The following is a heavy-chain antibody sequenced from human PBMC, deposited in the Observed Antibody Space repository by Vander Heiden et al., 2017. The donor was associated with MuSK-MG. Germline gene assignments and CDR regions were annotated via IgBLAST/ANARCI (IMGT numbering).Heavy chain of an antibody. CDR1: GGSISSYY. CDR2: IYYSGST. J-gene: IGHJ6*03. V-gene: IGHV4-59*08. CDR3: AGATPYYYYMDV. Sequence: QVQLQESGPGLVKPSETLSLTCTVSGGSISSYYWSWIRQPPGKGLEWIGYIYYSGSTNYNPSLKSRVTISVDTSKNQFSLKLSSVTAADTAVYYCAGATPYYYYMDVWGKGTTVTVSS.